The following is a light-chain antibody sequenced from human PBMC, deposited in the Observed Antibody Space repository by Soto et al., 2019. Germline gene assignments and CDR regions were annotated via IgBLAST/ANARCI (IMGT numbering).Light chain of an antibody. CDR1: QSVSSK. CDR2: DAS. Sequence: EIVITQSPATLSGSPGEKAPLSFSASQSVSSKLAWYQQNPGQAPRLLIYDASIRATGIPDRFIGSGSGTEFTLTLTSLQSEDFAVYYCQRYSDWPPWTFGQGTKVDIK. J-gene: IGKJ1*01. V-gene: IGKV3-15*01. CDR3: QRYSDWPPWT.